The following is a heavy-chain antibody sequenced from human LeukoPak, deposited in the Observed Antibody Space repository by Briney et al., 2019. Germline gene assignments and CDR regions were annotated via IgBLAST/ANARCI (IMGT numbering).Heavy chain of an antibody. Sequence: GASVKVSCKASGGTSISYAISWVRQAPGQGLEWMGGIIPIFGTANYAQKFQGRVTITADESTSTAYMELSSLRSEDTAVYYCARSVDFWSGPFDYWGQGTLVTVSS. J-gene: IGHJ4*02. D-gene: IGHD3-3*01. CDR1: GGTSISYA. CDR3: ARSVDFWSGPFDY. V-gene: IGHV1-69*13. CDR2: IIPIFGTA.